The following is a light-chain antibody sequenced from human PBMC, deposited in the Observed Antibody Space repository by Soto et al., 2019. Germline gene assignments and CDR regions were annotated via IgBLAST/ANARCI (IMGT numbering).Light chain of an antibody. Sequence: DIQTTQSPSSLSASVGDRVTITCRASQGISSYLAWYQQKPGRVPKLLIYAASTLQSGVPSRFSGSGSGTDFTLTISSLQPEDVATYYCQKYNSAPWTFGQGTKVEIK. CDR3: QKYNSAPWT. J-gene: IGKJ1*01. CDR2: AAS. CDR1: QGISSY. V-gene: IGKV1-27*01.